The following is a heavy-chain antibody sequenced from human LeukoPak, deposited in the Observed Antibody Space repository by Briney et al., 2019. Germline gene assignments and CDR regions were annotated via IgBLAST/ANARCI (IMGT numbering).Heavy chain of an antibody. D-gene: IGHD3-16*02. V-gene: IGHV4-34*01. Sequence: SETLSLTCAVYGGSFSGYYWSWIRQPPGKGLEWIGEINHSGSTNYNPSLKSRVTISVDTSKNQFSLKLSSVTAADTAVYYCARGLYDYVWGSYRYTDDYFDYWGQGTLVTVSS. CDR1: GGSFSGYY. CDR2: INHSGST. CDR3: ARGLYDYVWGSYRYTDDYFDY. J-gene: IGHJ4*02.